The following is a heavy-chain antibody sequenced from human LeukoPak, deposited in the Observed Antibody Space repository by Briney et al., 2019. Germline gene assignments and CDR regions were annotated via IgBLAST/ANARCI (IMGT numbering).Heavy chain of an antibody. V-gene: IGHV4-59*08. D-gene: IGHD3-16*01. CDR2: IYYSGST. CDR1: GGSISSYY. J-gene: IGHJ4*02. Sequence: SETPSLTCTVSGGSISSYYWSWIRQPPGKGLEWIGYIYYSGSTNYNPSLKSRVTISVDTSKNQFSLKLSSVTAADTAVYYCARLGHRGFGGVTFDYWGQGTLVTVSS. CDR3: ARLGHRGFGGVTFDY.